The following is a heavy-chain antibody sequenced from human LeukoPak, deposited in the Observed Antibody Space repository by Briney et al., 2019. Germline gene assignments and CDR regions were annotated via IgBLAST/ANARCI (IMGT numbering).Heavy chain of an antibody. D-gene: IGHD5-18*01. CDR1: GFTFSSYS. CDR2: ISSSSSYI. J-gene: IGHJ4*02. Sequence: GGSLRLSCAASGFTFSSYSMNWVRQAPGKGLEWVSSISSSSSYIYYADSVKGRFTISRDNAKNSLYLQMNSLRAEDTAVYYCARGDSYGYSLDYWGQGTLVTVSS. CDR3: ARGDSYGYSLDY. V-gene: IGHV3-21*01.